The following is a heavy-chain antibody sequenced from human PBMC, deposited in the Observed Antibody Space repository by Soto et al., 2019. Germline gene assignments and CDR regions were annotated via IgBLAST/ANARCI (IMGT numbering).Heavy chain of an antibody. D-gene: IGHD1-26*01. CDR2: INPKGGVT. V-gene: IGHV1-2*04. Sequence: QVQLVQSGAEVRKPGASVTVSCRSSGDSFNDYYIHWVRQAPGQGVEWMGWINPKGGVTKYAQKFQGWVSMTRDTSIRTVYMQLSRLRSDGTAVYYCAGESGGDTPTLDYYYFYMGVWGTGTTVTVSS. CDR1: GDSFNDYY. J-gene: IGHJ6*03. CDR3: AGESGGDTPTLDYYYFYMGV.